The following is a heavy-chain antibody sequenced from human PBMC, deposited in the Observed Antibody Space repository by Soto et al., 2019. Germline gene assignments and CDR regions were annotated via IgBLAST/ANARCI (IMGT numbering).Heavy chain of an antibody. J-gene: IGHJ6*02. D-gene: IGHD3-10*01. Sequence: SETLSLTCTVSGGSISSYYWSWIRQPPGKGLEWIGYIYYSGSTNYNPSLKSRVTISVDTSKNQFSLKLSSVTAADTAVYYCARDRGDYLYYYYGMDVWGQGTAVTVSS. CDR1: GGSISSYY. CDR2: IYYSGST. CDR3: ARDRGDYLYYYYGMDV. V-gene: IGHV4-59*01.